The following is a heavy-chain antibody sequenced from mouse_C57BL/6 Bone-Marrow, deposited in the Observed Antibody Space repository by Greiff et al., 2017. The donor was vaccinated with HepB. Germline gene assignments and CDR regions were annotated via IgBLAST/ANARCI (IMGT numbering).Heavy chain of an antibody. J-gene: IGHJ3*01. V-gene: IGHV14-4*01. CDR2: IDPENGDT. Sequence: VQLQQSGAELVRPGASVKLSCTASGFNIKDDYMHWVKQRPEQGLEWIGWIDPENGDTEYASKFQGKATITADTSSNTAYLQLSSLTSEDTAVYYCTTDGIPPVFAYWGQGTLVTVSA. CDR1: GFNIKDDY. D-gene: IGHD2-1*01. CDR3: TTDGIPPVFAY.